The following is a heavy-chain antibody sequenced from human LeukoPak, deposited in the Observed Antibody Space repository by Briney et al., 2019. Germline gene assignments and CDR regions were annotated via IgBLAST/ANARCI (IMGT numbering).Heavy chain of an antibody. D-gene: IGHD6-13*01. CDR3: ASSPLYSSSWYGWDY. CDR1: GFTFSSYS. CDR2: ISSSSSYI. V-gene: IGHV3-21*01. Sequence: GGSLRLSCAASGFTFSSYSMNWVHQAPGKGLEWVSSISSSSSYIYYADSVKGRFTISRDNAKNSLYLQMNSLRAEDTAVYYCASSPLYSSSWYGWDYWGQGTLVTVSS. J-gene: IGHJ4*02.